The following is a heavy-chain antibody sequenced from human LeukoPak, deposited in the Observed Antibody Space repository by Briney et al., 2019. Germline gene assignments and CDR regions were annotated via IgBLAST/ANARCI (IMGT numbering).Heavy chain of an antibody. CDR3: ARGPPWDYYYYYYMDV. D-gene: IGHD7-27*01. CDR1: DGSINGYY. J-gene: IGHJ6*03. V-gene: IGHV4-59*08. CDR2: MYSGGTT. Sequence: SETLSLTCTVSDGSINGYYWSWIRQPPGKGLDWIGYMYSGGTTNYSPSLKSRVIISEDTSKNQFSLKLSSVTAADTAVYYCARGPPWDYYYYYYMDVWGKGTTVTVSS.